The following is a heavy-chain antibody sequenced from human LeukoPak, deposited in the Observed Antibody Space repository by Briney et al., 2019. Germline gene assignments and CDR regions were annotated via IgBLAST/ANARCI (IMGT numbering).Heavy chain of an antibody. V-gene: IGHV1-18*01. CDR1: GYTFTSYG. CDR3: ARGVGVAGSGRGYYMDV. CDR2: ISAYNGNT. Sequence: ASVKVSCKASGYTFTSYGISWVRQAPGQGLEWMGWISAYNGNTNYAQKLQGRVTMTTDTSTSTAYMELRSLRSDDTAVYYCARGVGVAGSGRGYYMDVWGKGTTVTVSS. D-gene: IGHD6-19*01. J-gene: IGHJ6*03.